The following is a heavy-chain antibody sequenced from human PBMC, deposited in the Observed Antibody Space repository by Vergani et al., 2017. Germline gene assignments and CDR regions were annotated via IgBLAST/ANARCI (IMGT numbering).Heavy chain of an antibody. Sequence: EVQLLESGGGLVQPGGSLRLSCAASGFTFSSYAMSWVRQAPGKGLEWVSAISGSGGSTYYADSVKGRFTISRDNSKNTLYLQMNSLRAEDTDVYYGAKVPAARAHNYYYYMDVWGKGTTVTVSS. J-gene: IGHJ6*03. D-gene: IGHD2-2*01. CDR1: GFTFSSYA. CDR3: AKVPAARAHNYYYYMDV. CDR2: ISGSGGST. V-gene: IGHV3-23*01.